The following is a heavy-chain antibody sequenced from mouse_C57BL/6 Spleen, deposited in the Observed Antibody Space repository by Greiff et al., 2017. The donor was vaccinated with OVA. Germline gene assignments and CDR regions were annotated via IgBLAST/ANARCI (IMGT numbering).Heavy chain of an antibody. J-gene: IGHJ2*01. CDR2: IYPTSGST. CDR3: TGNDYDEDY. Sequence: QVQLQQPGAELVKPGASVKLSCKASGYTFTSYWMHWVKQRPGQGLEWIGMIYPTSGSTNYNEKFKSKATLPVDTSSCTAYMRHSSLTSENSAVYYCTGNDYDEDYWGQGTTLTVSS. V-gene: IGHV1-64*01. CDR1: GYTFTSYW. D-gene: IGHD2-4*01.